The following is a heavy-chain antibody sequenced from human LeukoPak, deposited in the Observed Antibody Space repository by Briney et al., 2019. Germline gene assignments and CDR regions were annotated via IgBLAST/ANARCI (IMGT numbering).Heavy chain of an antibody. V-gene: IGHV1-69*13. CDR1: GGTFSSYA. CDR3: ARPAQYSSGWYDAFDI. Sequence: ASVKVSCKASGGTFSSYAVSWVRQAPGQGLEWMGGIIPIFGTANYAQKFQGRVTITADESTSTAYMELSSLRSEDTAVYYCARPAQYSSGWYDAFDIWGQGTMVTVSS. J-gene: IGHJ3*02. D-gene: IGHD6-19*01. CDR2: IIPIFGTA.